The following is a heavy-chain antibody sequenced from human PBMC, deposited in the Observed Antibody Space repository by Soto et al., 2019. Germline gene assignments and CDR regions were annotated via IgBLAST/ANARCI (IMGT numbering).Heavy chain of an antibody. CDR2: MNPNSGNT. V-gene: IGHV1-8*01. D-gene: IGHD3-3*01. CDR1: GYTFTSYD. CDR3: ARGSNYDFWSGYYVFINWFDP. Sequence: QVQLVQSGAEVKKPGASVKVSCKASGYTFTSYDINWVRQATGQGLEWMGWMNPNSGNTGYAQKFQGRVTMTRNTSISTAYMELSSLRSEDTAVYYCARGSNYDFWSGYYVFINWFDPWGQGTLVTVSS. J-gene: IGHJ5*02.